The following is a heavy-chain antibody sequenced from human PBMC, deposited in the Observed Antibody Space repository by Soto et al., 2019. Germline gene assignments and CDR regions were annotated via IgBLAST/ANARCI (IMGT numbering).Heavy chain of an antibody. CDR2: TYYSENT. CDR3: ARLSSSGWPIDS. D-gene: IGHD6-19*01. J-gene: IGHJ4*02. V-gene: IGHV4-31*03. CDR1: GGSISSGGYY. Sequence: PSETLSLTCTVSGGSISSGGYYWNWIRQHPGKCLEWIGYTYYSENTYYNPSLNSRITISADTSKNQFSLKLSSVTAADTAVYYCARLSSSGWPIDSWGQGTLVTVYS.